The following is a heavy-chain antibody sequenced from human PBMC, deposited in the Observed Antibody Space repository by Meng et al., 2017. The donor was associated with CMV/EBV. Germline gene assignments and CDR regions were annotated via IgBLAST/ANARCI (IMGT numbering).Heavy chain of an antibody. D-gene: IGHD2-2*01. J-gene: IGHJ6*02. CDR3: ARGREPAARLDYYGMDV. CDR1: GGTFSSYA. CDR2: IIPIFGTA. V-gene: IGHV1-69*05. Sequence: SVKVSCKAYGGTFSSYAISWVRQAPGQGLEWMGGIIPIFGTANYAQKFQGRVTITTDESTSTAYMELSSLRSEDTAVYYCARGREPAARLDYYGMDVWGQGTTVTVSS.